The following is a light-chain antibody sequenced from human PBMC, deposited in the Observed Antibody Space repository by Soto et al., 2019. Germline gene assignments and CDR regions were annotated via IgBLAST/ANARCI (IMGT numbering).Light chain of an antibody. CDR1: QRVPNNY. Sequence: EIVLTQSPGTLSLFPGDRATLSCRASQRVPNNYLAWFQQKPGQAPRLLIFDASSRAAGVPDRITGGGSGTDFTLTISALEPEDFALYFCQQYERPPLAFGQGTRLEI. CDR2: DAS. V-gene: IGKV3-20*01. J-gene: IGKJ2*01. CDR3: QQYERPPLA.